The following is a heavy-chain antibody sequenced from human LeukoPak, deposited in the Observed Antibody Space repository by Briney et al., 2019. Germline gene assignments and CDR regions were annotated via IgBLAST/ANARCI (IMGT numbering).Heavy chain of an antibody. V-gene: IGHV3-7*01. D-gene: IGHD2-21*02. CDR2: IKQDGSEK. Sequence: GSSLRLSCAAPGFSLRSNCMRWLRHDPGKGLEWVANIKQDGSEKYYVDSVKGRFTISRDNAKDSLYLQMNSLRAEDTAVYYCARMTAIRLYFDYWGQGTLVTVSS. CDR3: ARMTAIRLYFDY. J-gene: IGHJ4*02. CDR1: GFSLRSNC.